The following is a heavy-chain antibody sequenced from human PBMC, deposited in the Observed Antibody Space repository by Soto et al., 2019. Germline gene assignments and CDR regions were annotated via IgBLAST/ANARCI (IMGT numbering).Heavy chain of an antibody. J-gene: IGHJ3*02. CDR1: GFTFSSYA. D-gene: IGHD3-3*01. CDR2: ISGSGGST. CDR3: AKQGTVLRFLEWSHDAFDI. Sequence: GESLKISCAASGFTFSSYAMSWVRQAPGKGLEWVSAISGSGGSTYYADSVKGRFTISRDNSKNTLYLQMNSLRAEDTAVYYCAKQGTVLRFLEWSHDAFDIWGQGTMVTVSS. V-gene: IGHV3-23*01.